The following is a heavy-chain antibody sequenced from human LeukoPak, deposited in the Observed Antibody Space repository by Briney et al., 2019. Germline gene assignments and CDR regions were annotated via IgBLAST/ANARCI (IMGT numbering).Heavy chain of an antibody. CDR2: IYPGDSDT. CDR3: ARSSVEIAAQIDY. V-gene: IGHV5-51*01. Sequence: GESLKISCKGFGYNFTNFWIGWVRQMPGKGLEWMGIIYPGDSDTRYSPSFQGQVTISADKSINTAYLQWSSLKASDTAIYYRARSSVEIAAQIDYWGQGTLVTVSS. J-gene: IGHJ4*02. D-gene: IGHD2-15*01. CDR1: GYNFTNFW.